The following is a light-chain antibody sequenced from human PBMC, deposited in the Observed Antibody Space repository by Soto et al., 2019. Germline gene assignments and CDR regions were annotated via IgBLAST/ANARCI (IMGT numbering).Light chain of an antibody. V-gene: IGKV1-27*01. Sequence: DIQMTQSPSSLSASVGDRVTITCRASRDINNYLAWYQQKPGKVPKLLIYSASSLQSGVPSRFSGSGSGTVFTLTLSSLQSEDVATYYCQKHDFAPFTFGPGTKVDIK. CDR3: QKHDFAPFT. CDR2: SAS. J-gene: IGKJ3*01. CDR1: RDINNY.